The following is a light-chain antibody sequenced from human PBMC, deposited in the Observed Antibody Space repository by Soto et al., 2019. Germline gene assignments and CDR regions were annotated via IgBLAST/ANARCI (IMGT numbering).Light chain of an antibody. V-gene: IGKV1-5*03. J-gene: IGKJ5*01. Sequence: DIQMTQSPSTLSASVGDRVTITCRASRSISSWLAWYQQKPGKAPKLLIYKASSLESGVPSRFSGSGSGTEFTLTISSLQPDDFATYYCQQYNSYPLTCGQGTRLEIK. CDR2: KAS. CDR3: QQYNSYPLT. CDR1: RSISSW.